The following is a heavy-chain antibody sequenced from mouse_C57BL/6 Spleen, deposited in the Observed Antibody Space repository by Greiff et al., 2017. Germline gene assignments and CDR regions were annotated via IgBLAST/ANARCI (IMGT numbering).Heavy chain of an antibody. CDR1: GYTFTSYD. J-gene: IGHJ2*01. CDR3: AREEGFITTVVAPFDY. V-gene: IGHV1-85*01. D-gene: IGHD1-1*01. Sequence: VKLMESGPELVKPGASVKLSCKASGYTFTSYDINWVKQRPGPGLEWIGWLYPRDGSTKYNEKFKGKATLTVDTSSSTAYMELHSLTSEDSAVYFCAREEGFITTVVAPFDYGGQGTTLTVSS. CDR2: LYPRDGST.